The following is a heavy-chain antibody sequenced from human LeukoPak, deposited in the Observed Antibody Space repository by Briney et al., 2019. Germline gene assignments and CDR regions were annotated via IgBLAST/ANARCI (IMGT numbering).Heavy chain of an antibody. D-gene: IGHD6-19*01. CDR2: IHTDGSVT. CDR3: AKDNKSAVAGNGYFDY. V-gene: IGHV3-74*01. CDR1: GFTFSSYW. J-gene: IGHJ4*02. Sequence: GGSLRLSCAASGFTFSSYWMHWVRQAPGKGLVWVSRIHTDGSVTNYADSVKGLFTISRDNAKNSLYLQMNSLRAEDMALYYCAKDNKSAVAGNGYFDYWGQGTLVTVSS.